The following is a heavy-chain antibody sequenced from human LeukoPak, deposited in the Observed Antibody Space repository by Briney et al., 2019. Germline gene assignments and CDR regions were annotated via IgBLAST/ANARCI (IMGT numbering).Heavy chain of an antibody. CDR1: GFTFSSYA. CDR2: IKQDGGEA. V-gene: IGHV3-7*01. D-gene: IGHD3-16*01. J-gene: IGHJ4*02. Sequence: GGSLRLSCAASGFTFSSYAMSWVCQAPGKGLEWVANIKQDGGEASYVDSVKGRFTISRDNAKNSLDLQMNSLRAEDTAVYYCVRDWGGPDDYWGQGTLVTVSS. CDR3: VRDWGGPDDY.